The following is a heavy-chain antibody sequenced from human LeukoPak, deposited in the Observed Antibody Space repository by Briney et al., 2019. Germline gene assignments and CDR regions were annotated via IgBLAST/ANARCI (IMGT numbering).Heavy chain of an antibody. CDR1: GYSFTSNY. V-gene: IGHV1-46*01. J-gene: IGHJ4*02. Sequence: ASVKVSGKASGYSFTSNYIHWVRQAPGQGLEWMGMIYPSDGSTSYAQKFQGRVTVTRDTSTSTVHMELSGLRSEDTAVYYCARDQEAFNYWGQGTLVTVSS. CDR2: IYPSDGST. CDR3: ARDQEAFNY.